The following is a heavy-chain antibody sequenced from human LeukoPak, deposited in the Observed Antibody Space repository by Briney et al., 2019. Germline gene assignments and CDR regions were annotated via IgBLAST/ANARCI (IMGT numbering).Heavy chain of an antibody. CDR1: GFTFSSYA. CDR3: AKWIVGATRFDY. D-gene: IGHD1-26*01. Sequence: GGSLRLSCAASGFTFSSYAMSWVRQAPGKGLEWVSAISGSGGSTYYADSVKGRFTISRDNSKNTLYVQMNSLRAEDTTVYYCAKWIVGATRFDYWGQGTLVTVSS. CDR2: ISGSGGST. V-gene: IGHV3-23*01. J-gene: IGHJ4*02.